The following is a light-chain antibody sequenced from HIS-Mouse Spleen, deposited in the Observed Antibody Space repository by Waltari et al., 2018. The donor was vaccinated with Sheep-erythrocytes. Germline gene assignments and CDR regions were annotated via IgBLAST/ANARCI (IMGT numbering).Light chain of an antibody. CDR2: DVS. CDR3: CSYAGSYNHV. V-gene: IGLV2-11*01. J-gene: IGLJ1*01. Sequence: QSALPQPRSVSGSPGQSVTISCTGTSSDVGGYNYVSWYQPHPGKAPKLMIYDVSKRPSGVPDRFSGSKSGNTASLTISGLQAEDEADYYCCSYAGSYNHVFATGTKVTVL. CDR1: SSDVGGYNY.